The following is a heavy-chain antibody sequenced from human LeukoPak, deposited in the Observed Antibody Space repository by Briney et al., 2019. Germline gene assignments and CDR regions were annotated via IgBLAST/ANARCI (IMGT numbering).Heavy chain of an antibody. D-gene: IGHD3-10*02. Sequence: PGGSLRLSCAASGFTFSSYAMSWVRQAPGKGLEWVSYVSSSGSTIYYADSVKGRFTISRDNAKNSLYLQMNSLRAEDTAVYYCAELGITMIGGVWGKGTTVTISS. V-gene: IGHV3-48*03. CDR2: VSSSGSTI. CDR3: AELGITMIGGV. J-gene: IGHJ6*04. CDR1: GFTFSSYA.